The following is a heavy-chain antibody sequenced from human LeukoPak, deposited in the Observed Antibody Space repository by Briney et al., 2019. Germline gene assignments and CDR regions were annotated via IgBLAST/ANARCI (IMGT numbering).Heavy chain of an antibody. CDR2: IYSGGST. Sequence: PGGSLRLACAASGFTVSSNYMSWVRQAPGKGLEWVSVIYSGGSTYYADSVKGRFTISRDNSKNTLYLQMNSLRAEDTAVYYCAILYQLLYLSGDYWGQGTLVTVSS. D-gene: IGHD2-2*02. V-gene: IGHV3-66*02. CDR1: GFTVSSNY. CDR3: AILYQLLYLSGDY. J-gene: IGHJ4*02.